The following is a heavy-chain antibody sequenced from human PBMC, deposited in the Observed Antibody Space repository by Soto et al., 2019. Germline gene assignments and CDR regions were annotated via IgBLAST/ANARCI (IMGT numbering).Heavy chain of an antibody. CDR3: ANLAKNYYHYMDV. Sequence: PSETLSLTCTVSGGSISSYYWSWIRQPPGKGLEWIGYIYYSGSTNYNPSLKSRVTISVDTSKNQFSLKLSSVTAADTAVYYCANLAKNYYHYMDVWGKGTTVTVSS. D-gene: IGHD1-26*01. CDR2: IYYSGST. CDR1: GGSISSYY. V-gene: IGHV4-59*01. J-gene: IGHJ6*03.